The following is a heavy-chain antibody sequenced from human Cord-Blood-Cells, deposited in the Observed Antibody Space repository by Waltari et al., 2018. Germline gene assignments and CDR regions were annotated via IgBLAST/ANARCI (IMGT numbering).Heavy chain of an antibody. CDR1: GFTFRRDA. D-gene: IGHD1-26*01. CDR3: AKERELFDY. J-gene: IGHJ4*02. Sequence: EVQLLESGGGLVQRGGALRLSCAASGFTFRRDAMSWVGQAPGKGCEGGAAISVGGGSRYYADSVKGRFTISLNNSKNTLYLQMNSLRAEDTAVYYCAKERELFDYWGQGTLVTVSS. V-gene: IGHV3-23*01. CDR2: ISVGGGSR.